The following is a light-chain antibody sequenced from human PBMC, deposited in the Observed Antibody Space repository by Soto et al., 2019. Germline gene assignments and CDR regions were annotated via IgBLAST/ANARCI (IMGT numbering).Light chain of an antibody. J-gene: IGKJ1*01. V-gene: IGKV3-20*01. CDR2: GTS. CDR3: QQYTDWPRT. CDR1: QRVSSTH. Sequence: ENVLTQSPGTLSLSPGERATLSCRASQRVSSTHLAWYQQKPGQAPRLLIYGTSVRATGIPDRFRGSGSGTDFTLTIGRLEPEDFAVYYCQQYTDWPRTFGQGTKVEIK.